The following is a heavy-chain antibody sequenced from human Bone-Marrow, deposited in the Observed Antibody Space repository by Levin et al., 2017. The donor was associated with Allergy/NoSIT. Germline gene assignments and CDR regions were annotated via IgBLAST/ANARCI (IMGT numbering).Heavy chain of an antibody. V-gene: IGHV1-69*01. CDR2: ILPMFGST. CDR3: TRDLYSTAWYGAFDI. J-gene: IGHJ3*02. CDR1: GGNFNTYA. D-gene: IGHD6-19*01. Sequence: GGSLRLSCKTSGGNFNTYALSWVRQAPGQGLEWMGGILPMFGSTNYAQKFQGRVTIIADESTDTVYMNLSSLTSEDTAVYYCTRDLYSTAWYGAFDIWGQGTMVTVSS.